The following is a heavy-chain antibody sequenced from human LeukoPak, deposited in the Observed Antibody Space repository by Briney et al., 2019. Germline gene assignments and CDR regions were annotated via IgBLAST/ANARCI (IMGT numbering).Heavy chain of an antibody. V-gene: IGHV4-30-2*01. J-gene: IGHJ5*02. CDR2: IYHSGST. Sequence: SETLSLTCAVSGGSISSGGYSWSWIRQPPGKGLEWIGYIYHSGSTYYNPSLKSRVTISVDRSMNQFSLKLSSVTAADTAVYYCARGNYYDSSGYFWFDPWGQGTLVTVSS. CDR1: GGSISSGGYS. D-gene: IGHD3-22*01. CDR3: ARGNYYDSSGYFWFDP.